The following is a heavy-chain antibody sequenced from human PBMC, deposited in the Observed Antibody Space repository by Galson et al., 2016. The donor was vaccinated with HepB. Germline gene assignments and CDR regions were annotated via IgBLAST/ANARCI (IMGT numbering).Heavy chain of an antibody. CDR1: GFIFSYDW. J-gene: IGHJ4*02. Sequence: SLRLSCAASGFIFSYDWMHWVRQTEGRGLTYIAHIDEDGSETSYADSVKGRFTISRDNAMDTVYLQMDRLRADDTGVYFCAKGGPVGTGTLDSWGQGTQVTVSS. CDR3: AKGGPVGTGTLDS. D-gene: IGHD1-1*01. CDR2: IDEDGSET. V-gene: IGHV3-74*01.